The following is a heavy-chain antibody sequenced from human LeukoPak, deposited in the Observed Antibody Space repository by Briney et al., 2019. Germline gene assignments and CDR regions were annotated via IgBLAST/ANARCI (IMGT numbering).Heavy chain of an antibody. D-gene: IGHD3-16*02. J-gene: IGHJ6*02. CDR2: INPKSGGT. CDR3: AGDIDGMDV. Sequence: ASVKVSCKASGYTFTSYDINWVRRATGQGLEWMGWINPKSGGTNYAQKFQGWVTMTRDTSISTAYMELSRLRSDDTAVYYCAGDIDGMDVWGQGTTVTVSS. CDR1: GYTFTSYD. V-gene: IGHV1-2*04.